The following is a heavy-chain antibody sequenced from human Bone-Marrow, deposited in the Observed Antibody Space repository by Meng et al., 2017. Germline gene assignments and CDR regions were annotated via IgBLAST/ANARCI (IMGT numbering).Heavy chain of an antibody. V-gene: IGHV4-39*07. J-gene: IGHJ3*02. CDR2: IYYSGST. D-gene: IGHD3-22*01. CDR3: ASSFVITMIVVVITNAFDI. Sequence: LETLALTCTVSGGSISSSSYYWGWIRQPPGKGLEWIGSIYYSGSTYYNPSLKSRVTISVDTSKNQFSLKLSSVITADTAVYYCASSFVITMIVVVITNAFDIWGQGTMVTVSS. CDR1: GGSISSSSYY.